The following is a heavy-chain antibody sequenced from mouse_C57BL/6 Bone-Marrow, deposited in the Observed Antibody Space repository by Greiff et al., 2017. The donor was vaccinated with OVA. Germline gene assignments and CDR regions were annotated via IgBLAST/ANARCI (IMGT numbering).Heavy chain of an antibody. J-gene: IGHJ1*03. Sequence: VQLVESGPGLVAPSQSLSITCTVSGFSLTSYAISWVRQPPGKGLEWLGVIWTGGGTNYNSALKSRLSISKDNSKSQVFLKMNSLQTDDTARYYCARVYYGNYVDWYFDVWGTGTTVTVSS. V-gene: IGHV2-9-1*01. D-gene: IGHD2-1*01. CDR3: ARVYYGNYVDWYFDV. CDR1: GFSLTSYA. CDR2: IWTGGGT.